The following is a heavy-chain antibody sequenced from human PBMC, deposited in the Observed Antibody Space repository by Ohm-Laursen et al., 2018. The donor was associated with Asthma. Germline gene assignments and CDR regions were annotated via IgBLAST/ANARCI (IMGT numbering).Heavy chain of an antibody. V-gene: IGHV3-9*01. D-gene: IGHD4-17*01. CDR1: GFSFHEYP. J-gene: IGHJ5*02. CDR3: AKLVGVTTA. CDR2: ISWNSGSI. Sequence: SLRLSCAASGFSFHEYPMHWVRQSPGKGLEWVSGISWNSGSIGYADSVKGRFTISRDNAKNSLYLQMNSLIPEDAAFYYCAKLVGVTTAWGQGTLVTVSS.